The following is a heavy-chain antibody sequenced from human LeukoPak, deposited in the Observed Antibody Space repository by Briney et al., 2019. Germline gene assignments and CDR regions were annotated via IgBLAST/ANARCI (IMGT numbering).Heavy chain of an antibody. CDR3: AAVSTYYYDSSGYPP. J-gene: IGHJ5*02. V-gene: IGHV1-58*02. D-gene: IGHD3-22*01. CDR2: IVVGSGNT. CDR1: GFTFTSSA. Sequence: SVKVSCKASGFTFTSSAMQWVRQARGQRLEWIGWIVVGSGNTNYAQKFQERVTITRDMSTSTAYMELSSLRSEDTAVYYCAAVSTYYYDSSGYPPWGQGPLVTVSS.